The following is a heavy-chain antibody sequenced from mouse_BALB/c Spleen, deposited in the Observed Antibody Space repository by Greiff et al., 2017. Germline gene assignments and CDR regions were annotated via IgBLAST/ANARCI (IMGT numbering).Heavy chain of an antibody. Sequence: VQLKESGPGLVAPSQSLSITCTVSGFSLTSYDISWIRQPPGKGLEWLGVIWTGGGTNYNSAFMSRLSISKDNSKSQVFLKMNSLQTDDAAIYYCVRDNWGVQAWFAYWGQGTLVTVSA. CDR2: IWTGGGT. J-gene: IGHJ3*01. CDR1: GFSLTSYD. V-gene: IGHV2-9-2*01. CDR3: VRDNWGVQAWFAY. D-gene: IGHD4-1*01.